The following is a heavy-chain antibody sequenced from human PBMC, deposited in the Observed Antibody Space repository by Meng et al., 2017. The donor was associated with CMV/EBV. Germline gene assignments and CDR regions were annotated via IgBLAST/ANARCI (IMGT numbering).Heavy chain of an antibody. V-gene: IGHV3-21*01. CDR1: GFTFSSYS. Sequence: GESLKISCAASGFTFSSYSMNWVRQAPGKGLEWVSSISSSSSYIYYADSVKGQFTISRDNAKNSLYLQMNSLRAEDTAVYYCAGGIAAAGEVDYWGQGTLVTVSS. CDR3: AGGIAAAGEVDY. CDR2: ISSSSSYI. J-gene: IGHJ4*02. D-gene: IGHD6-13*01.